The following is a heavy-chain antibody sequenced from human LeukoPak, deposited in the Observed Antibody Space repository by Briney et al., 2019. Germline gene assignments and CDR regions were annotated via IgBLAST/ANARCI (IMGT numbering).Heavy chain of an antibody. V-gene: IGHV4-59*01. CDR3: ARYLSSGLDY. CDR2: IYYTGST. D-gene: IGHD3-10*01. CDR1: GGSISTYY. J-gene: IGHJ4*02. Sequence: PSETLSLTCTVSGGSISTYYWTWIRQPPGKGLEWIGNIYYTGSTSYNPSLKSRVTMSVDTSKNQFSLKLSSVTAADTAVYYCARYLSSGLDYWGQGTLVTVSS.